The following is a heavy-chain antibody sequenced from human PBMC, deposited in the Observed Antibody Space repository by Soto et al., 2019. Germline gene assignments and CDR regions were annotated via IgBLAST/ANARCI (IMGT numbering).Heavy chain of an antibody. D-gene: IGHD3-10*01. CDR2: IYYSGST. J-gene: IGHJ4*02. CDR3: ARGSTDSYPGSRIFDF. CDR1: VASISSYY. Sequence: SATLSLTCTVSVASISSYYWSWIRQPPGKVLEWIGYIYYSGSTNYNPSLKSQVTISIDTSQTKFSLRLASVTAADTAFYYCARGSTDSYPGSRIFDFWGRGTLVTVSS. V-gene: IGHV4-59*01.